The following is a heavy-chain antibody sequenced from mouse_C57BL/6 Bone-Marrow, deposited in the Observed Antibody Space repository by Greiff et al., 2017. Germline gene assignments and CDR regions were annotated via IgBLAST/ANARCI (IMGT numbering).Heavy chain of an antibody. V-gene: IGHV5-17*01. CDR1: GFTFSDYG. CDR3: ARGNCDY. CDR2: ISSGSSTI. J-gene: IGHJ2*01. Sequence: EVQLVEPGGGLVKPGGSLKLSCAASGFTFSDYGMHWVRQAPEKGLEWVAYISSGSSTIYYADTVKGRYTISRDNAKNTLFLQMTSLRSEETAMYYCARGNCDYWGQGTTLTVSS.